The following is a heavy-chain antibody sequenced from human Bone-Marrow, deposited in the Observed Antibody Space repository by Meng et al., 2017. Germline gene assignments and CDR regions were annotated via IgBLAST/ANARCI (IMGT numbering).Heavy chain of an antibody. J-gene: IGHJ5*02. V-gene: IGHV3-15*01. Sequence: GESLKISCVASGFSFTDAWMSWVRQAPGKGLEWVGRIKSNSDGGTTDYAAPVKGRFTISRDDSKNTLYLQMNSLIAEDTAVYFCATGAAAPNPWGQGTLVTVSS. D-gene: IGHD6-13*01. CDR3: ATGAAAPNP. CDR1: GFSFTDAW. CDR2: IKSNSDGGTT.